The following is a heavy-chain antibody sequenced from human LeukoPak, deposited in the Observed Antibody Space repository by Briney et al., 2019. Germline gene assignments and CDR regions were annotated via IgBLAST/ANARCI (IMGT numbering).Heavy chain of an antibody. CDR3: ARIGVAGTADY. J-gene: IGHJ4*02. V-gene: IGHV1-8*03. CDR2: MNPNSGNT. CDR1: GYSFTSYD. Sequence: ASVKVSCKASGYSFTSYDINWVRQATGQGLEWMGWMNPNSGNTGYAKKFQGRVTITRNTSISTAYMELSSLRSEDTAVYYCARIGVAGTADYWGQGTLVTVSS. D-gene: IGHD6-19*01.